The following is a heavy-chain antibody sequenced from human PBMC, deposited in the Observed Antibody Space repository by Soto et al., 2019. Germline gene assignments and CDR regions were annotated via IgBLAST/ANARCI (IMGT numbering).Heavy chain of an antibody. CDR2: IIPIFGTA. CDR3: ASSYYDSSGYYSGARNWFDP. J-gene: IGHJ5*02. D-gene: IGHD3-22*01. V-gene: IGHV1-69*01. CDR1: GGTFSSYA. Sequence: QVQLVQSGAEVKKPGSSVKVSCKASGGTFSSYAISWVRQAPGQGLEWMGGIIPIFGTANYAQKFQGRVTITADESTSTAYMEPSSLRSEDTAVYYCASSYYDSSGYYSGARNWFDPWGQGTLVTVSS.